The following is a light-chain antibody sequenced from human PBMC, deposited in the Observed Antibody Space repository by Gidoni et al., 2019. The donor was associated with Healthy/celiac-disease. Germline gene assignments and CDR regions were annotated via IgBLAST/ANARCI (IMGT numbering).Light chain of an antibody. V-gene: IGKV3-11*01. CDR2: DAS. CDR1: QSVSIY. CDR3: QQRSNWLFT. Sequence: EIVLTQSPATLSLSPGERATLSCRASQSVSIYLAWYQQKPGQAPRLLIYDASNRATGIPARFSGSGSGTDFTLTISSLEPEDFAVYYCQQRSNWLFTFGPGTKVDIK. J-gene: IGKJ3*01.